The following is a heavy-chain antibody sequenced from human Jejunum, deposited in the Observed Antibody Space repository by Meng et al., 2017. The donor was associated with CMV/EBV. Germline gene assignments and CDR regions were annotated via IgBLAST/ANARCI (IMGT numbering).Heavy chain of an antibody. D-gene: IGHD6-19*01. J-gene: IGHJ4*02. CDR2: MNPNRGTT. Sequence: VQLVRSGAELKKPGASVQVDCKASGYTFTSYDINWVRQGTGQGLEWMGWMNPNRGTTGYAQKFQGRVTMTRNISKSTAYMDLSSLRSEDTAVYYCATGVADFEYWGQGTLVTVSS. CDR3: ATGVADFEY. V-gene: IGHV1-8*01. CDR1: GYTFTSYD.